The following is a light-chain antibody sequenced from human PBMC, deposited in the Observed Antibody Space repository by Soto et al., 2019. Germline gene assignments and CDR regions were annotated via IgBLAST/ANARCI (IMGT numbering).Light chain of an antibody. CDR3: QQLHDYPIT. Sequence: DIQMTQSPSSLSASVGDRVTITCRASQSISSYLNWYQQKPGKAPKLLIYAASSLQSGVPSRFSGSGSGTDFTLTISSLQPEDFATYYCQQLHDYPITFGQGTRLE. J-gene: IGKJ5*01. CDR2: AAS. CDR1: QSISSY. V-gene: IGKV1-39*01.